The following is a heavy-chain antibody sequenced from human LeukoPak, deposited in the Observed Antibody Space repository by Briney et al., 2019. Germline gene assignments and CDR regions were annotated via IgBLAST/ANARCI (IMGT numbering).Heavy chain of an antibody. Sequence: GGSLRLSCAASGFTFSSYGMHWVRQAPGKGLEWVAVISYDGSNKYYADSVKGRFTISRDNSKNTLYLQMNSLRAEDTAVYYCAKALRYFDWYWDYWGQGTLVTVSS. V-gene: IGHV3-30*18. J-gene: IGHJ4*02. CDR2: ISYDGSNK. CDR1: GFTFSSYG. D-gene: IGHD3-9*01. CDR3: AKALRYFDWYWDY.